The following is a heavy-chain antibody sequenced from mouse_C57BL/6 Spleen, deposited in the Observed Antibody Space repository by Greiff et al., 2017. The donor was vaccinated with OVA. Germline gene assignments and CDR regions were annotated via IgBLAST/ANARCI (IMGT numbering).Heavy chain of an antibody. J-gene: IGHJ4*01. CDR3: ARSGADYAMDY. CDR1: GYTFTSYW. V-gene: IGHV1-55*01. CDR2: IYPGSGST. D-gene: IGHD3-1*01. Sequence: QVQLQQPGAELVKPGASVKMSCKASGYTFTSYWITWVKQRPGQGLEWIGDIYPGSGSTNYNEKFKSKATLTVDTSSSTAYMQLSSLTSEDAAVYYCARSGADYAMDYWGQGTSVTVSS.